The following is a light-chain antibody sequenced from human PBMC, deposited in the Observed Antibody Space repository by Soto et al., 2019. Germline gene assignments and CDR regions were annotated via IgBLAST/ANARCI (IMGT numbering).Light chain of an antibody. CDR1: QSVSSN. J-gene: IGKJ1*01. Sequence: EIVMTHSPATLSVSPLERATLSFRASQSVSSNLAWYQQKPGQAPRLLIYGASKRATGIPDRFSGSGSGTDFTLTISRLEPEDFAVYYCQQYGSSGTFGQGTKVDIK. V-gene: IGKV3-20*01. CDR2: GAS. CDR3: QQYGSSGT.